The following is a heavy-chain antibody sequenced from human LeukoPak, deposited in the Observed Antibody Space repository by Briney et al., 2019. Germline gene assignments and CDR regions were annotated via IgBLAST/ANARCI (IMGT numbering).Heavy chain of an antibody. CDR1: GFTFSSYG. J-gene: IGHJ6*02. CDR3: ARALDYYYYGMDV. V-gene: IGHV3-33*01. Sequence: GGSLRLSCAASGFTFSSYGMHWVRQAQGKGLEWVPVIWYDGSNKYYADSVKGRFTISRDNSKNTLYLQMNSLRAGDTAVYYCARALDYYYYGMDVWGQGTTVTVSS. CDR2: IWYDGSNK.